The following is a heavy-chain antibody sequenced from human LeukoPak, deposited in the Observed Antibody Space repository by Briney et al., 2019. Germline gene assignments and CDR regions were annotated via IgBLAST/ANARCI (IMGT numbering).Heavy chain of an antibody. CDR1: GGTFSSYA. V-gene: IGHV1-69*13. CDR2: IIPIFGTA. Sequence: SVKVSCKASGGTFSSYAISWVRQAPGQGLEWMGGIIPIFGTANYAQKFQGRVTITADESTSTAYMELSSLRSEDTAVYYCARDLLTGLDAFDTWGQGTMVTVSS. D-gene: IGHD3-9*01. J-gene: IGHJ3*02. CDR3: ARDLLTGLDAFDT.